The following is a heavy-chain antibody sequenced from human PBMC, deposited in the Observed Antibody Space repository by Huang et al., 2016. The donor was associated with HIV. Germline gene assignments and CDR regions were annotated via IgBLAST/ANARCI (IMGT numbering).Heavy chain of an antibody. Sequence: QVQLVQSGSELRKPGASVKVSCQASGYTFTRCALNWVRQAPGQGLEWRGCRHTNSGDPTYAQAFTGRVVLSLDTSVSTAYLQISSLEAEDTAVYYCARDYYDSRGYDIHAVVDYWGQGTLVTVSS. V-gene: IGHV7-4-1*02. CDR1: GYTFTRCA. CDR2: RHTNSGDP. D-gene: IGHD3-22*01. CDR3: ARDYYDSRGYDIHAVVDY. J-gene: IGHJ4*02.